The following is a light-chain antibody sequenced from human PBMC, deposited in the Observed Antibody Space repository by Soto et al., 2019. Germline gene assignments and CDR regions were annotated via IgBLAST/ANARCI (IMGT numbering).Light chain of an antibody. Sequence: EIVLTQSPATLSLSPGERATLSCRASQSVSSYLAWYQQKPGQAPRLLIYDSCNRAAGIPARFSGSGSGTDFTLTISSLEPEDFAVYYCQQRSNWPRTFGQGTKVVIK. CDR1: QSVSSY. CDR3: QQRSNWPRT. V-gene: IGKV3-11*01. CDR2: DSC. J-gene: IGKJ1*01.